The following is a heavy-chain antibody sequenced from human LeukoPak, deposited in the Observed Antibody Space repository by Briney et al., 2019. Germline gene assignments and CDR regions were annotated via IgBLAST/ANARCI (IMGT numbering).Heavy chain of an antibody. D-gene: IGHD3-10*01. V-gene: IGHV3-64D*06. CDR1: GFTFSGYA. CDR2: ISSDGGGT. CDR3: VKGHYYGTGASYFDY. Sequence: GGSLRLSCSASGFTFSGYAMHWVRQAPGKGLEYVSAISSDGGGTYYADSVKGRFTISRDNSKNTLYLQMGSLRAEDTAVYYCVKGHYYGTGASYFDYWGQGTLVTVSS. J-gene: IGHJ4*02.